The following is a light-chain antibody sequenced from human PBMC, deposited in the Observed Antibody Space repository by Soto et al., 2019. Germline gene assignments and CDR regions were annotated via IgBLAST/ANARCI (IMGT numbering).Light chain of an antibody. CDR1: RTISSW. J-gene: IGKJ1*01. CDR3: QQYNSYSRT. CDR2: KAS. V-gene: IGKV1-5*03. Sequence: DIQMTQSPSTLSGSVGDRVTITCRASRTISSWLAWYQQKPGKAPKLLIYKASTLKSGVPSRFSGSGSGTEFTLTISSLQPDDFATYYCQQYNSYSRTFGQWTKADIK.